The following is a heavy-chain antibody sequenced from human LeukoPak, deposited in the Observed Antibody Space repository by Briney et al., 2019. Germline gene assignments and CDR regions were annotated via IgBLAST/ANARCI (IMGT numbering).Heavy chain of an antibody. D-gene: IGHD3-10*01. CDR3: ARDLPGWYYGSGRFDY. J-gene: IGHJ4*02. Sequence: PGGSLRLSCAASGFTFDDYGMSWVRQAPGKGLEWVSGINWNGGSTGYADSVKGRFTISRDNAKNSLYLQMNSLRAEDTAVYYCARDLPGWYYGSGRFDYWGQGTLVTVSS. CDR2: INWNGGST. V-gene: IGHV3-20*04. CDR1: GFTFDDYG.